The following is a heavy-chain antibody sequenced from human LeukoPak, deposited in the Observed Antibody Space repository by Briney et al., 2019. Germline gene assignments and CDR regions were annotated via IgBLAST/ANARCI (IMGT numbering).Heavy chain of an antibody. CDR3: ARTYCTSTSCYVDY. CDR1: GYSISSNNW. CDR2: IYYSGTS. Sequence: SDTLSLTCAVSGYSISSNNWWGWIQQPPGKGLEWIGYIYYSGTSYYTPSLKSRVTTSIVTSKNQFSLKVTSVTAVDTAVYYCARTYCTSTSCYVDYWGQGTLVTVSS. V-gene: IGHV4-28*01. D-gene: IGHD2-2*01. J-gene: IGHJ4*02.